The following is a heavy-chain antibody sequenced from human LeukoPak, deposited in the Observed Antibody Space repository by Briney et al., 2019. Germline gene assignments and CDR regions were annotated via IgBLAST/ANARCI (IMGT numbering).Heavy chain of an antibody. D-gene: IGHD1-26*01. CDR2: IYTSGST. V-gene: IGHV4-61*02. CDR1: GGSISSGSYY. Sequence: SETLSLTCTVSGGSISSGSYYWSWIRQPAGKGLEWIGRIYTSGSTNYNPSLKSRVTISVDTSKNQFSLKLSSVTAADTAVYYCARGEGQGLFLELGYYYYYYMDVWGKGTTVTISS. J-gene: IGHJ6*03. CDR3: ARGEGQGLFLELGYYYYYYMDV.